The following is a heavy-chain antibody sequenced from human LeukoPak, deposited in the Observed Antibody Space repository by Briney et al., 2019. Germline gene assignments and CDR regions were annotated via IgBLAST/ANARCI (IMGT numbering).Heavy chain of an antibody. CDR3: ASRSWYSFDYFDY. J-gene: IGHJ4*02. CDR2: IYYSGST. D-gene: IGHD6-13*01. CDR1: GGSIRSYY. Sequence: SETLSLTCTVSGGSIRSYYWSWIRQPPGKGLEWIGYIYYSGSTKYNPSLKSRVTVSVDTSKNQLSLKLISVTAADTAVYYCASRSWYSFDYFDYWGQGALVTVSS. V-gene: IGHV4-59*08.